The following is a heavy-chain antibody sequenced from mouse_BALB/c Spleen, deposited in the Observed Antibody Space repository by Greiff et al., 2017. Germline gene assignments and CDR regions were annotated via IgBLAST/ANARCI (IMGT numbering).Heavy chain of an antibody. CDR1: GYTFTDYE. V-gene: IGHV1-15*01. CDR2: IDPETGGT. Sequence: QVQLQQSGAELVRPGASVTLSCKASGYTFTDYEMHWVKQTPVHGLEWIGTIDPETGGTAYNQKFKGKATLTADKSSSTAYMELRSLTSEDSAVYYSTRLYGNYPLYSFDYWGQGTTLTVSS. J-gene: IGHJ2*01. D-gene: IGHD2-1*01. CDR3: TRLYGNYPLYSFDY.